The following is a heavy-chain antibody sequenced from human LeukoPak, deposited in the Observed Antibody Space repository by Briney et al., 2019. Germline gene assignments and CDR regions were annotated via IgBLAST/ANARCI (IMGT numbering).Heavy chain of an antibody. J-gene: IGHJ4*02. CDR1: GLTFNTYS. D-gene: IGHD6-13*01. Sequence: TGGSLRLSCVASGLTFNTYSMNWVRQAPGKGLEWVSSISSSSGHIYYSDSVEGRSSISRDNAHNSVYLQLNSLRAEDTAIYYCAGGSSRNSYYFDCWGQGTLVTVSS. CDR2: ISSSSGHI. CDR3: AGGSSRNSYYFDC. V-gene: IGHV3-21*01.